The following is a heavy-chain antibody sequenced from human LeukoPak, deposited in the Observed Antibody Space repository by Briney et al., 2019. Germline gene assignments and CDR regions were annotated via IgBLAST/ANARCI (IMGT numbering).Heavy chain of an antibody. V-gene: IGHV3-7*05. Sequence: GGSLRLSCAASGFTFSSYWMIWVRQAPGKALEGVANIKQDGSEVVYVDSVKGRFTISRDNAKNSLFLQMNTLRAEDTAVYYCARDPYSSTWSYGMDVWGQGTTVTVSS. CDR1: GFTFSSYW. CDR3: ARDPYSSTWSYGMDV. J-gene: IGHJ6*02. CDR2: IKQDGSEV. D-gene: IGHD6-6*01.